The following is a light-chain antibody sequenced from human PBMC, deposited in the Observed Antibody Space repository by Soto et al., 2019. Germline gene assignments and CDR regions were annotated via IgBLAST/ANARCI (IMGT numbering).Light chain of an antibody. Sequence: DIQMTQSPSTLSASVGDRVTITCRASQTIHSFLAWYQQKAEKAPKLLIYDASNLESGVPSRFSGSGSGTEFILTVSSLQPDDFATFYCQQFHSFPWTFGQGTKVEI. CDR2: DAS. CDR3: QQFHSFPWT. V-gene: IGKV1-5*01. CDR1: QTIHSF. J-gene: IGKJ1*01.